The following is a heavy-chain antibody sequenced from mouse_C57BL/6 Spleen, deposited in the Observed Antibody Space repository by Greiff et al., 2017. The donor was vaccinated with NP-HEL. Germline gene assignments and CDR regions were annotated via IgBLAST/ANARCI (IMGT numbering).Heavy chain of an antibody. D-gene: IGHD1-1*01. CDR1: GFTFSDYG. CDR3: ARRYQYGSGAMDY. J-gene: IGHJ4*01. Sequence: EVKLMESGGGLVKPGGSLKLSCAASGFTFSDYGMHWVRQAPEKGLEWVAYISSGSSTIYYADTVKGRFTISRDNAKNTLFLQMTSLRSEDTAMYYCARRYQYGSGAMDYWGQGTSVTVSS. CDR2: ISSGSSTI. V-gene: IGHV5-17*01.